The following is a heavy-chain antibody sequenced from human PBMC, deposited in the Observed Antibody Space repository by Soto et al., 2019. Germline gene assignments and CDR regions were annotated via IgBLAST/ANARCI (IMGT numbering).Heavy chain of an antibody. Sequence: EVQLVESGGGLVQPGRSLRLSCAASGFTFDDYGMYWVRQAPGKGLEWVSGINWNSGSMGYAVSVKGRFTISRDNAKNSLYLQMNSLRAEDTALYYCAKGPNWGSAEYFDYWGQGTLVTVSS. D-gene: IGHD7-27*01. V-gene: IGHV3-9*01. CDR3: AKGPNWGSAEYFDY. J-gene: IGHJ4*02. CDR2: INWNSGSM. CDR1: GFTFDDYG.